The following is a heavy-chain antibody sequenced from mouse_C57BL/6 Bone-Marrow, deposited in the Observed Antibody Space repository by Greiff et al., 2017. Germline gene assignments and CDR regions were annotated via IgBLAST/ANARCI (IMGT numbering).Heavy chain of an antibody. J-gene: IGHJ1*03. Sequence: EVKLVESGGGLVQPKGSLKLSCAASGFTFNTYAMHWVRQAPGKGLAWVARIRSKSSNYATYYADSVKDRFTISRDDSQSMLYLQMNNRKPEDTAMYYCVRGSYYGSSHWYFDVWGTGTTVTVSS. D-gene: IGHD1-1*01. V-gene: IGHV10-3*01. CDR3: VRGSYYGSSHWYFDV. CDR2: IRSKSSNYAT. CDR1: GFTFNTYA.